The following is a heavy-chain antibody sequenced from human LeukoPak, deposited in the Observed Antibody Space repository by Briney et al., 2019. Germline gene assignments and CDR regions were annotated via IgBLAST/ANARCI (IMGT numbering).Heavy chain of an antibody. CDR1: GYTFTVYN. D-gene: IGHD2-2*02. Sequence: GASVKGSCKASGYTFTVYNMHWVLQAPGQGLQWRGWINPNSGGTNYAQKVQGRVTMTRDTSISTAYMELSRLRSDDTAVYFCARGAVPAAIRRNWFDPWGQGTLVTVSS. J-gene: IGHJ5*02. CDR3: ARGAVPAAIRRNWFDP. V-gene: IGHV1-2*02. CDR2: INPNSGGT.